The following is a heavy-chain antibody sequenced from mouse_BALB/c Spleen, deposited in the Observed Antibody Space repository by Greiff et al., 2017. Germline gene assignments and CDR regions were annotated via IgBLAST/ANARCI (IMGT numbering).Heavy chain of an antibody. V-gene: IGHV1-14*01. CDR1: GYTFTSYV. J-gene: IGHJ2*01. D-gene: IGHD1-1*01. Sequence: VQLQQSGPELVKPGASVKMSCKASGYTFTSYVMHWVKQKPGQGLEWIGYINPYNDGTKYNEKFKGKATLTSDKSSSTAYMELSSLTSEDSAVYYCARKRDYYGSSFDYWGQGTTLTVSS. CDR2: INPYNDGT. CDR3: ARKRDYYGSSFDY.